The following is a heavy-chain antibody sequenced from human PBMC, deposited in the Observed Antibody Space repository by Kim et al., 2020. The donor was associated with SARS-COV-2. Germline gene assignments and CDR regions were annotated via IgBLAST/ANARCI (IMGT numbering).Heavy chain of an antibody. CDR3: ARAGVGGYSGYTRDYYYYYGMDA. Sequence: GGSLRLSCAASGFTFSSYSMNWVRQAPGKGLEWVSSISSSSSYIYYADSVKGRFTISRDNAKNSLYLQMNSLRAEDTAVYYCARAGVGGYSGYTRDYYYYYGMDAWGQGTTFTVSS. CDR1: GFTFSSYS. V-gene: IGHV3-21*01. CDR2: ISSSSSYI. D-gene: IGHD5-12*01. J-gene: IGHJ6*02.